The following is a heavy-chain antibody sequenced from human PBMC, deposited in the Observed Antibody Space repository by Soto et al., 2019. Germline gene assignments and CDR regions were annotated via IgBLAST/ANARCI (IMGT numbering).Heavy chain of an antibody. CDR3: TTLPLDY. V-gene: IGHV3-15*01. Sequence: GGSLRLSCAASGFNFTNAWMTWVRQSPGKGLAWVGRIRSKTDGGTADFAAPVKGRFSISRDDSKKTLFLQMNSLKTEDTAVYYCTTLPLDYWGQGILVTVSS. CDR1: GFNFTNAW. J-gene: IGHJ4*02. CDR2: IRSKTDGGTA.